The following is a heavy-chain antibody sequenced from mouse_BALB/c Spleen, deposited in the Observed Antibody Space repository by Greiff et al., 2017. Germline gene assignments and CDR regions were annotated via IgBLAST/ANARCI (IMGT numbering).Heavy chain of an antibody. CDR3: ASGYYGYDGDDAMDD. J-gene: IGHJ4*01. CDR2: IWGGGGT. D-gene: IGHD2-2*01. CDR1: GFSLSSYN. V-gene: IGHV2-6-4*01. Sequence: QVQLQQSGPGLVAPSQSLSITCTVSGFSLSSYNVHWVRQPPGQGLEWLGMIWGGGGTDNISAIKSRLSISTDNYKSQVFLKMNSLQTDDTAMYYCASGYYGYDGDDAMDDWGQGTSVTVSA.